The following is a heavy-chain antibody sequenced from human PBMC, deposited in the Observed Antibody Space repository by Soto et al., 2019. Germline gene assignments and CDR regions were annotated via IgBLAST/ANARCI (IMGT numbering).Heavy chain of an antibody. CDR3: ARDLGPYDILTGPLGY. CDR2: IIPIFGTA. CDR1: GGTFSSYA. V-gene: IGHV1-69*13. D-gene: IGHD3-9*01. J-gene: IGHJ4*02. Sequence: SVKVACKASGGTFSSYAISWVRLAPGQGLEWMGGIIPIFGTAHYAQKFQGRVTITADESTSTAYMELSSLRSEDTAVYYCARDLGPYDILTGPLGYWGQGTLVTVSS.